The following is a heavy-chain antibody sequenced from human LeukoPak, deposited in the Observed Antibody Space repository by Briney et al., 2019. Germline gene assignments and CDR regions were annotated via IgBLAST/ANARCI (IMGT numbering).Heavy chain of an antibody. J-gene: IGHJ4*02. CDR2: IKKDGSET. V-gene: IGHV3-7*03. Sequence: GGSLRLSCAASGFTLSTYWMSWVRQVPGKGLEWVANIKKDGSETYYVDSVKGRFTISRDNAKNSLYLQMNSLRAEDMAIYHCAKGRYSGTTYYFDYWGQGTLVTVSS. D-gene: IGHD5-12*01. CDR3: AKGRYSGTTYYFDY. CDR1: GFTLSTYW.